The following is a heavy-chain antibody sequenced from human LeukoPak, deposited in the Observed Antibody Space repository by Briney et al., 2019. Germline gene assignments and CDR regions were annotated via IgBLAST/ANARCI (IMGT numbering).Heavy chain of an antibody. J-gene: IGHJ4*02. CDR3: ARDYGSGWYNY. D-gene: IGHD6-19*01. Sequence: ASVKVSCKASGYTFSGYYIHWVRQAPGQGLEWMGWINPNGGGTNYARKFQGRVTMTRATSITTAYMELSRLTSDDTAVYYCARDYGSGWYNYWGQGTLVTVSS. V-gene: IGHV1-2*02. CDR2: INPNGGGT. CDR1: GYTFSGYY.